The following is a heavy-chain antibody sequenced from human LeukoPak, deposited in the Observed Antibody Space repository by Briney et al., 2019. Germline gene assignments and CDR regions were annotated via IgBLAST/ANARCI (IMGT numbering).Heavy chain of an antibody. Sequence: GGSLRLSCAASGFTFSSYGMHWVRQAPGKGLEWVAFIRYDGSNKYYADSVKGRFTISRDNSKNTLYLQMNSLRAEDTAVYYCATDIVATNTFDYWGQGTLVTVSS. CDR2: IRYDGSNK. CDR3: ATDIVATNTFDY. CDR1: GFTFSSYG. D-gene: IGHD5-12*01. J-gene: IGHJ4*02. V-gene: IGHV3-30*02.